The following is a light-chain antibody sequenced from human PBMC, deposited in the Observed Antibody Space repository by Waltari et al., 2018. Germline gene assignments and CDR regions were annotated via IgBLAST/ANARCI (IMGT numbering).Light chain of an antibody. V-gene: IGLV3-10*01. Sequence: SYEVTQPPSVSVSPGQTARITRSGAALPKKDPLWYQQKSGQARVLVIYEDIKRHSGIPARFSGSNSGTTATLTISGAQVGDEADDDCYSIYSSGSLEIFGGGTNLTVL. CDR1: ALPKKD. CDR3: YSIYSSGSLEI. CDR2: EDI. J-gene: IGLJ2*01.